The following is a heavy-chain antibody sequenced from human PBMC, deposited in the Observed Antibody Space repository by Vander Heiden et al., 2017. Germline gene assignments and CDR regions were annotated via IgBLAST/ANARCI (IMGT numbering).Heavy chain of an antibody. Sequence: EVQLLESGGDLVQPVGSLRLSCAASGVTFSSYAMGWVRQAPGKGREWVSTISGNGGSTYYADSVKGRFTISRDNSKNTRYLQMNSLRAEETAIYYCALAVYGCPGGDDAFDIWGQVTMVTVSS. D-gene: IGHD3-16*01. CDR1: GVTFSSYA. J-gene: IGHJ3*02. V-gene: IGHV3-23*01. CDR2: ISGNGGST. CDR3: ALAVYGCPGGDDAFDI.